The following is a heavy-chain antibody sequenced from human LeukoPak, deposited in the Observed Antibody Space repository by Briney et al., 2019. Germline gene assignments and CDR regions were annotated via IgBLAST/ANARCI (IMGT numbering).Heavy chain of an antibody. CDR2: ISSSGSTI. V-gene: IGHV3-48*03. Sequence: PGGSLRLSCAASGFTFSSYEMNWVRQAPGKGLEWVSYISSSGSTIYYADSVKGRFTISRDNAKNSLYLQMNSLRDDDTAVYYCSRDRGSGWNERDYWGQGTLVTVSS. CDR3: SRDRGSGWNERDY. CDR1: GFTFSSYE. D-gene: IGHD6-19*01. J-gene: IGHJ4*02.